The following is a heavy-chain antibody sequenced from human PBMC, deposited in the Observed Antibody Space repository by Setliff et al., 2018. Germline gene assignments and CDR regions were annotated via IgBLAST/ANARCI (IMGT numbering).Heavy chain of an antibody. J-gene: IGHJ6*03. CDR1: GGSISSYY. CDR3: AREQWLDPPGYYYMDV. V-gene: IGHV4-4*07. Sequence: SETLSLTCTASGGSISSYYRSWIRQPAGKGLEWIGHIYTGGSANYNPSLKSRVTMSIDTSKNQFSLKLNSVTAADMAVYYCAREQWLDPPGYYYMDVWAKGTTVTVSS. CDR2: IYTGGSA. D-gene: IGHD6-19*01.